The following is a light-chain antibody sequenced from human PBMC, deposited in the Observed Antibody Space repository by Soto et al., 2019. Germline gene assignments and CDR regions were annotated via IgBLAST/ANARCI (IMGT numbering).Light chain of an antibody. CDR3: CSYAGGYTDV. Sequence: QSALTQPASVSGSPGQSITISCTGASSDVGGYNLVSWYQQHPGKAPKLLIYEVTKRPSGVSNRFSGSKSGNTASLTISGLQAEDEADYHCCSYAGGYTDVFGTGTKLTVL. V-gene: IGLV2-23*02. CDR2: EVT. J-gene: IGLJ1*01. CDR1: SSDVGGYNL.